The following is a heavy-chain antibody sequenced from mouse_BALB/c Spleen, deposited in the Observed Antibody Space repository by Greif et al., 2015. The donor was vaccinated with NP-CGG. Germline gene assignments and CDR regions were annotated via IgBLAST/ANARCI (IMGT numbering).Heavy chain of an antibody. CDR3: ARSPYGSSYFDY. CDR1: GFNIKDTY. J-gene: IGHJ2*01. V-gene: IGHV14-3*02. Sequence: VQLQQSGAELVKPGASVKLSCTASGFNIKDTYMHWVKQRPEQGLEWIGRIDPANGNTKYDPKFQGKATITADTSSNTAYLQLSSLTSEDTAVYYCARSPYGSSYFDYWGQGTTLTVSS. CDR2: IDPANGNT. D-gene: IGHD1-1*01.